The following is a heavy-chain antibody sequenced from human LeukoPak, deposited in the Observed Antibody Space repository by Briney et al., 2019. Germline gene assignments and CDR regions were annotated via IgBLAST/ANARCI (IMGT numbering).Heavy chain of an antibody. D-gene: IGHD3-10*01. CDR2: IIPILGIA. CDR1: GGTFSSYA. Sequence: ASVKVSCKASGGTFSSYAISWVRQAPGQGLEWMGRIIPILGIANYAQKFQGRVTMTEDTSTDTAYMELSSLRSEDTAVYYCATGVYGSGSYYRSYWFDPWGQGTLVTVSS. V-gene: IGHV1-69*04. J-gene: IGHJ5*02. CDR3: ATGVYGSGSYYRSYWFDP.